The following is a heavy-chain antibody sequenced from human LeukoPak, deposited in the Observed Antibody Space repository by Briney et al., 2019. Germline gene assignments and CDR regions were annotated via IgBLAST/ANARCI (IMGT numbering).Heavy chain of an antibody. CDR1: GGTFSSYA. J-gene: IGHJ5*02. D-gene: IGHD6-19*01. Sequence: ASVKVSCKASGGTFSSYAISWVRQAPGQGLEWMGRIIPIFGTANYAQKSQGRVTITTDESTSTAYMELSSLRSEDTAVYYCARCPGIAVANWFDPWGQGTLVTVSS. CDR3: ARCPGIAVANWFDP. CDR2: IIPIFGTA. V-gene: IGHV1-69*05.